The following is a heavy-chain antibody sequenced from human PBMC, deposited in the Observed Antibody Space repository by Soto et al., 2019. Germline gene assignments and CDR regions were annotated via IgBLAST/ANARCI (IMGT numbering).Heavy chain of an antibody. J-gene: IGHJ6*02. CDR1: GFTFDDYA. CDR3: AKDIAMASPMYYYYGMDV. V-gene: IGHV3-9*01. Sequence: SLRLSCAASGFTFDDYAMHWVRQAPGKGLEWVSGISWNSGSIGYADSVKGRFTISRDNAKNSLYLQMNSLRAEDTALYYCAKDIAMASPMYYYYGMDVWGQGTTVTVSS. D-gene: IGHD6-19*01. CDR2: ISWNSGSI.